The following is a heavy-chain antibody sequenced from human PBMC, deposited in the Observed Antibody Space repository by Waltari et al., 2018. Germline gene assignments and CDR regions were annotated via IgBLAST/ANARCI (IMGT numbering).Heavy chain of an antibody. V-gene: IGHV3-74*01. CDR2: SRSEGGST. Sequence: EVQLVESGGGLVQPGGSLRLSCAASGFTFSSYWMHWVRQVPGQGRVWVSRSRSEGGSTNYADSVKGRFTIARDNAKNTLYLQMNSLRAEDTAVYYCASCSSTSCRGWGQGTLVTVSS. CDR1: GFTFSSYW. J-gene: IGHJ4*02. D-gene: IGHD2-2*01. CDR3: ASCSSTSCRG.